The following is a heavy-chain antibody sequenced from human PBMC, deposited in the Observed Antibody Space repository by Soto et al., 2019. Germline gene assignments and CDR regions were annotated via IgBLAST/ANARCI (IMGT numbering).Heavy chain of an antibody. D-gene: IGHD3-16*01. Sequence: QVQLVESGGGVVQPGRSLTVSCEASGFTFSSYGMHWVRQAPGKGLDWVAVITKDGSSKYYADSVKGRFTISRDNSRNMMSLQMNTMRAEDTALYYCVRDDDVTPNGMDVWGKGTTVTVSS. CDR3: VRDDDVTPNGMDV. CDR1: GFTFSSYG. CDR2: ITKDGSSK. J-gene: IGHJ6*04. V-gene: IGHV3-33*01.